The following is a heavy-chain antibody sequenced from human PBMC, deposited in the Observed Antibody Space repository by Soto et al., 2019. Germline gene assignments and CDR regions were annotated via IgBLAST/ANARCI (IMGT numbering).Heavy chain of an antibody. CDR3: AKSGSHSYFDY. CDR1: GFTFSNYA. V-gene: IGHV3-23*01. CDR2: ISPSVVDT. D-gene: IGHD1-26*01. J-gene: IGHJ4*02. Sequence: PGGSLRLSCAGSGFTFSNYAMTWVRLAPGKGLEWVSSISPSVVDTYYTASVKGRFTISRDNSKNTLYLHMNSLRADDTAIYYCAKSGSHSYFDYWGQGTLVTVSS.